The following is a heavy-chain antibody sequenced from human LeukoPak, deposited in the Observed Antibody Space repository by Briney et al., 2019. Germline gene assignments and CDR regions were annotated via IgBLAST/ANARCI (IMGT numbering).Heavy chain of an antibody. Sequence: SETLSLTWAVYGGSFSGYYWSWIRQPPGKGLEWIGEINHSGSTNYNPSLKSRVTISVDTSKNQFSLKLSSVTAADTAVYYCARDPDSSGYLPLYYFDYWGQGTLVTVSS. CDR1: GGSFSGYY. D-gene: IGHD3-22*01. CDR2: INHSGST. J-gene: IGHJ4*02. CDR3: ARDPDSSGYLPLYYFDY. V-gene: IGHV4-34*01.